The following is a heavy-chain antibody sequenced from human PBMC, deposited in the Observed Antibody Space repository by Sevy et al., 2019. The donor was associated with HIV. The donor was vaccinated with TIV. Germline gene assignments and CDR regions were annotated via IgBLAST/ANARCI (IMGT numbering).Heavy chain of an antibody. CDR1: GFTFSSYG. CDR2: IWYDGSNK. Sequence: GGSLRLSCAASGFTFSSYGMHWVRQAPGKGLEWVAVIWYDGSNKYYADSVKGRFTISRENSKNTLYLQMNSLRAEDTAVYYCARVRDSSGYYYYYGMDVWGQGTTVTVSS. CDR3: ARVRDSSGYYYYYGMDV. D-gene: IGHD3-22*01. J-gene: IGHJ6*02. V-gene: IGHV3-33*01.